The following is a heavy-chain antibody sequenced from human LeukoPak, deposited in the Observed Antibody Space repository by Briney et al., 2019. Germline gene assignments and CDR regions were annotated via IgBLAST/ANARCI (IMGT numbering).Heavy chain of an antibody. CDR1: GGSISSYY. Sequence: SETLSLTCTVSGGSISSYYWNWIRQPPGKGLEWIGYIYYGESTNYNPSLKSRLTISVDTSKNQFSLKLSSVTAADTAVYYCARGDYIGRFDYWGQGTLVTVSS. CDR3: ARGDYIGRFDY. CDR2: IYYGEST. D-gene: IGHD4-17*01. V-gene: IGHV4-59*08. J-gene: IGHJ4*02.